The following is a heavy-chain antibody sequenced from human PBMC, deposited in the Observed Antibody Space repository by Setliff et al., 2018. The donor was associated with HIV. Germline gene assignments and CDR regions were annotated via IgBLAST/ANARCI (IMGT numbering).Heavy chain of an antibody. Sequence: ASVKVSCKVSGSTISEYGVSWVRQAPGHGLEWMGWISADNRDTESSQKFQGRVTMTTDTSTETVYIELRSLRPDDTAVYYCALDGVGYHLLTASMTSYYYSGLDVWGQGTTVTVSS. D-gene: IGHD3-9*01. J-gene: IGHJ6*02. CDR3: ALDGVGYHLLTASMTSYYYSGLDV. V-gene: IGHV1-18*01. CDR2: ISADNRDT. CDR1: GSTISEYG.